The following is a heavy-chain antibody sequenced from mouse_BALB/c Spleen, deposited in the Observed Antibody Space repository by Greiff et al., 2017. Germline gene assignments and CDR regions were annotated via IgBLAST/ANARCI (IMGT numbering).Heavy chain of an antibody. J-gene: IGHJ3*01. CDR2: IYPYNGGT. CDR1: GYTFTDYN. D-gene: IGHD2-1*01. V-gene: IGHV1S29*02. CDR3: ATSYGNYPFAY. Sequence: DVQLQESGPELVKPGASVKISCKASGYTFTDYNMHWVKQSHGKSLEWIGYIYPYNGGTGYNQKFKSKATLTVDNSSSTAYMELRSLTSEDSAVYYCATSYGNYPFAYWGQGTLVTVSA.